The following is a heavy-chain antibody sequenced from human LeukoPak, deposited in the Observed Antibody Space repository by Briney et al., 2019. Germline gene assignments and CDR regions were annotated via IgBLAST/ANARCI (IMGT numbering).Heavy chain of an antibody. D-gene: IGHD6-19*01. CDR2: IIPILGTA. CDR1: GGTFSSYA. J-gene: IGHJ5*02. CDR3: ARSFAYSSGWLDP. V-gene: IGHV1-69*05. Sequence: SVKVSCKASGGTFSSYAISWVRQAPGQGLEWMGGIIPILGTANYAQKFQGRVTITTDESTSTAYMELSSLRSEDTAVYYCARSFAYSSGWLDPWGQGTLVTVSS.